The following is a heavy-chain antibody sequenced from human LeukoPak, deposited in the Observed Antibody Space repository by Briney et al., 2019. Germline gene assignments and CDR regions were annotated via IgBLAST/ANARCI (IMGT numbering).Heavy chain of an antibody. CDR3: ARDLGDIVVVPAAILPY. J-gene: IGHJ4*02. CDR2: FNPNSGGT. V-gene: IGHV1-2*02. CDR1: GYTFTGYY. Sequence: ASVKVSCKASGYTFTGYYMHWVRQAPGQGLEGWGWFNPNSGGTNYAQKFQGRVTMTRDTSISTAYMELSRLRSDDTAVYYCARDLGDIVVVPAAILPYWGQGTLVTVSS. D-gene: IGHD2-2*01.